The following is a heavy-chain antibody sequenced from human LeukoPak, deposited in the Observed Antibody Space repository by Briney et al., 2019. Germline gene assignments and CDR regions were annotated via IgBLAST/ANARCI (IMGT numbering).Heavy chain of an antibody. J-gene: IGHJ6*03. CDR3: ARHLKFYCDSSGYYYVGYYYYYYMDV. D-gene: IGHD3-22*01. Sequence: SETLSLTCTVSGGSISSSSYYWGWIRQPPGKGLEWIGSIYYSGSTYYNPSLKSRVTISVDTSKNQFSLKLSSVTAADTAVYYCARHLKFYCDSSGYYYVGYYYYYYMDVWGKGTTVTVSS. CDR2: IYYSGST. CDR1: GGSISSSSYY. V-gene: IGHV4-39*01.